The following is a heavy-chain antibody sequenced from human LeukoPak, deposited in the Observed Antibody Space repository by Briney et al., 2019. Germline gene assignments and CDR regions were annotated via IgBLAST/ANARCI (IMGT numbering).Heavy chain of an antibody. V-gene: IGHV1-18*01. Sequence: ASVKVSCKASGYTFTSYGISLVRQAPGQGLEWMGWISAYNGNTNYAQKLQGRVTMTTDTSTSTAYMELRSLRSDDTAVYYCASSLSYSSSWSLDYWGQGTLVTVSS. CDR2: ISAYNGNT. D-gene: IGHD6-13*01. CDR1: GYTFTSYG. J-gene: IGHJ4*02. CDR3: ASSLSYSSSWSLDY.